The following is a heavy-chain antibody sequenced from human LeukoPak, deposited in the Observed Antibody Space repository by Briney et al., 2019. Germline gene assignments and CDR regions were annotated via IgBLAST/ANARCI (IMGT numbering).Heavy chain of an antibody. D-gene: IGHD2-2*01. CDR3: ARGDFCSATSCYLRPTDV. V-gene: IGHV4-59*01. CDR1: GGSISDYY. J-gene: IGHJ6*04. Sequence: SETLSLTCTVSGGSISDYYWSWIRQPPGKELEWIGYIYHSGSTTYKPSLKSRVTMSVDTSKNQFSLKLSSVTAADAAVYYCARGDFCSATSCYLRPTDVWGKGTTVTVSS. CDR2: IYHSGST.